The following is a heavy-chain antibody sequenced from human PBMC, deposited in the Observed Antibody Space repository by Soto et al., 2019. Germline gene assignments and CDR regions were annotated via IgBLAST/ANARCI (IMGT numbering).Heavy chain of an antibody. D-gene: IGHD3-10*01. CDR3: AREDSIIIPAVADV. V-gene: IGHV3-21*04. CDR2: VSKSDYT. CDR1: GFTFTNFG. Sequence: LRLSCEVSGFTFTNFGINWVRQAPGKGLEWVSSVSKSDYTYYSESVKGRFTISRDNAKNSVSLQMNNLRAEDTAVYYCAREDSIIIPAVADVWGQGTQVTVSS. J-gene: IGHJ4*02.